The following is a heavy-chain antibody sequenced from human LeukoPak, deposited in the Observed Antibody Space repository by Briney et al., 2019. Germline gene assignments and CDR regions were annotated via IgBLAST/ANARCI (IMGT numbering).Heavy chain of an antibody. J-gene: IGHJ4*02. D-gene: IGHD1-26*01. CDR2: ISYDGSNK. CDR3: AKGSHSGSYFETSLLDY. CDR1: GFTFSSYG. V-gene: IGHV3-30*18. Sequence: GGSLRLSCAASGFTFSSYGMPWVRQAPGKGLEWAAVISYDGSNKYYADTVKCRFTISRDNSKNTLSLQMNSLRPEDTAVYYCAKGSHSGSYFETSLLDYWGQGTLVTVSS.